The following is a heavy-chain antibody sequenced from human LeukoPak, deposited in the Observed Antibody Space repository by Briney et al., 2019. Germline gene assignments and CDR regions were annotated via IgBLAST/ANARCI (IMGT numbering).Heavy chain of an antibody. CDR3: ARDKRFGDCSGGSCYFHY. V-gene: IGHV4-59*12. J-gene: IGHJ4*02. Sequence: SETLSLTCTVSGGSISSYYWSWIRQPPGKGLEWIGSIYHSGNTYYNPSLKSRVTISVDTSKNQFSLKLSSVTAADTAVYYCARDKRFGDCSGGSCYFHYWGQGTLVTVSS. D-gene: IGHD2-15*01. CDR2: IYHSGNT. CDR1: GGSISSYY.